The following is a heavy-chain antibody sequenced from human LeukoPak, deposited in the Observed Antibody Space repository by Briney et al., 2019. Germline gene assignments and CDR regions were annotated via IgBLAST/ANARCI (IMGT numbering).Heavy chain of an antibody. Sequence: GGSLRLSCAASGFTFSSYAMHWVRQAPGKGLEWVSYISSSSTIIYYADSVKGRFTISRDNAKSSLYLQMNSLRAEDTAVYYCARVGSPIAAAGTVYWGQGTLVTVSS. CDR2: ISSSSTII. CDR3: ARVGSPIAAAGTVY. D-gene: IGHD6-13*01. J-gene: IGHJ4*02. CDR1: GFTFSSYA. V-gene: IGHV3-48*01.